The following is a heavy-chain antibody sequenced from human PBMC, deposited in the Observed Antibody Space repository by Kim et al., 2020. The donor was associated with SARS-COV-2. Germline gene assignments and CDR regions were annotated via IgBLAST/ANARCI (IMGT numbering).Heavy chain of an antibody. D-gene: IGHD1-26*01. Sequence: GGSLRLSCAASGFTFSNAWMSWVRQAPGKGLEWVGRIKSKTDGGTTDYAAPVKGRFTISRDDSKNTLYLQMNSLKTEDTAVYYCTTIVGATDYYYYYGMDVWGQGTTVTVSS. CDR1: GFTFSNAW. CDR3: TTIVGATDYYYYYGMDV. CDR2: IKSKTDGGTT. V-gene: IGHV3-15*01. J-gene: IGHJ6*02.